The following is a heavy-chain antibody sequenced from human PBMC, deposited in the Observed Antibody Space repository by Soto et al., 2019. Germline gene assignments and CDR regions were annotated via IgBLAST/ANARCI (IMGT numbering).Heavy chain of an antibody. CDR3: ARDLGYYASDGYFDY. CDR2: IKQDGSEK. CDR1: GFTFSSYW. D-gene: IGHD3-22*01. V-gene: IGHV3-7*03. Sequence: GGSLRLSCAASGFTFSSYWMSWVRQAPGKGLEWVANIKQDGSEKYYVDSVKGRFTTSRDNAKNSLYLQMNSLRAEDTAVYYCARDLGYYASDGYFDYWGQGTLVTVSS. J-gene: IGHJ4*02.